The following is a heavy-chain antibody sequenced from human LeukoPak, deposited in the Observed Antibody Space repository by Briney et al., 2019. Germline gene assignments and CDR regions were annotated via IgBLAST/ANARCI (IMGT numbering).Heavy chain of an antibody. CDR1: DGSSSSSS. CDR3: ARRQQTGGDNGLHNWFDP. J-gene: IGHJ5*02. CDR2: TYHSGNT. V-gene: IGHV4-59*08. Sequence: SETLSLTCTVSDGSSSSSSWNWIRQPPEKGLVWFGYTYHSGNTKYNPSLESRVTISVDTSKNQISLGLRSVTAADTAIYYCARRQQTGGDNGLHNWFDPWGQGTLVTVSS. D-gene: IGHD2-21*01.